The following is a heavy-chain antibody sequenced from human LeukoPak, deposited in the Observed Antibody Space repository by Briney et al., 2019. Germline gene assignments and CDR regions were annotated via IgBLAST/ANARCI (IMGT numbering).Heavy chain of an antibody. CDR3: AREEELLWFGESVFFDY. CDR1: GFTFDDYG. V-gene: IGHV3-21*01. J-gene: IGHJ4*02. Sequence: PGGSLRLSCAASGFTFDDYGMSWVRQAPGKGLEWVSSISSSSSYIYYADSVKGRFTISRDNAKNSLYLQMNSLRAEDTAVYYCAREEELLWFGESVFFDYWGQGTLVTVSS. CDR2: ISSSSSYI. D-gene: IGHD3-10*01.